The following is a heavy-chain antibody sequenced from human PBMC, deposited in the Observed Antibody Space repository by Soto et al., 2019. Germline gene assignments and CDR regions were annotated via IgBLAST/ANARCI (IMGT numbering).Heavy chain of an antibody. CDR3: ARRRTSSSLFDY. CDR1: GFSLSTSGVG. J-gene: IGHJ4*02. CDR2: IYLDDDM. V-gene: IGHV2-5*02. D-gene: IGHD6-6*01. Sequence: QITLKASGPTLVKPTQTLTLTCTFSGFSLSTSGVGVGWIRQPPGKALEWLALIYLDDDMRNSPSMKSRLTITKDTSKNQVVLTLTNMDPVDPATYYCARRRTSSSLFDYWGQGTLVTVSS.